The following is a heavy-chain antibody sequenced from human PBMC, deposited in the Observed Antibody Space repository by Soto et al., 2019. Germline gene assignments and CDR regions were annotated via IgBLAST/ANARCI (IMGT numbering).Heavy chain of an antibody. J-gene: IGHJ4*02. CDR3: AGEGIVPAEVDY. CDR2: ISSDGRST. CDR1: GFTFSSYW. Sequence: PGGSLRLSCVASGFTFSSYWMHWVRQAPGKGLVWVSRISSDGRSTTYADSVKGRFTISRDNAKNTLYLHMDSLRAEDRAVYYCAGEGIVPAEVDYWGQGTMVTVYS. D-gene: IGHD2-2*01. V-gene: IGHV3-74*01.